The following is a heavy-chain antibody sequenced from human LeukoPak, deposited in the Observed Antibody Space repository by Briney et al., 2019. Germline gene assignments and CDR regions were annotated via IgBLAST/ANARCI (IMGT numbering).Heavy chain of an antibody. V-gene: IGHV4-39*07. J-gene: IGHJ5*02. CDR2: IYYSGST. D-gene: IGHD3-10*01. CDR1: GGSISSSSYY. Sequence: PSETLSLTCTVSGGSISSSSYYWGWIRQPPGKGLEWIGSIYYSGSTYYNPSLKSRVTISVDTSKNQFSLKLSSVTAADTAVYYCARRLVSLYYYAAWGQGTLVTVSS. CDR3: ARRLVSLYYYAA.